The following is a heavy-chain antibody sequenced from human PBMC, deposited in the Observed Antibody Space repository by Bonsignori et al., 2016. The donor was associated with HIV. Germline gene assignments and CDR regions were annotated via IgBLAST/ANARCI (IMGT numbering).Heavy chain of an antibody. J-gene: IGHJ6*02. Sequence: QVQLQESGPGLVKPSETLSLTCTVSGDSISSYYWSWIRQPAGKGLEWIGRIYTTGSTNYSPSLKSRVTMSVYMSKNQISLRLTSVTAADTAIYYCARDSTRCLFFYYYGLDVWGQGTTVTVSS. V-gene: IGHV4-4*07. D-gene: IGHD4-17*01. CDR2: IYTTGST. CDR3: ARDSTRCLFFYYYGLDV. CDR1: GDSISSYY.